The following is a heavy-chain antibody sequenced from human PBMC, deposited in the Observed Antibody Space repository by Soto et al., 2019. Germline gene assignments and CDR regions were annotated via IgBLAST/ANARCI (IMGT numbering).Heavy chain of an antibody. D-gene: IGHD1-26*01. J-gene: IGHJ5*02. V-gene: IGHV5-51*01. CDR1: GYSFTSYW. Sequence: GESLKISCKGSGYSFTSYWIGWVRQMPGKGLEWMGIISPGDSDTRYSPSFQGQVTISADKPISTAYLLWISLKASDTAMYYCARHRPNSGSDYWFDPWGQGTLVTVSS. CDR2: ISPGDSDT. CDR3: ARHRPNSGSDYWFDP.